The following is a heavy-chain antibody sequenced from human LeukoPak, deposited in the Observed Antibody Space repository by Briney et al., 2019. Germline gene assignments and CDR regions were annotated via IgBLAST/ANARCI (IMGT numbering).Heavy chain of an antibody. CDR1: EFTFSVYT. CDR2: ISPSSSSI. D-gene: IGHD3-3*01. J-gene: IGHJ5*02. V-gene: IGHV3-21*01. Sequence: GGSLRLSCTASEFTFSVYTMNWVRQAPGKGLEWVSSISPSSSSIYYADSVRGRFTISRDNAKKSLSLQMNSLRVEDTAIYYCARETYNDFWSGLNWFDPWGQGTLVTVSS. CDR3: ARETYNDFWSGLNWFDP.